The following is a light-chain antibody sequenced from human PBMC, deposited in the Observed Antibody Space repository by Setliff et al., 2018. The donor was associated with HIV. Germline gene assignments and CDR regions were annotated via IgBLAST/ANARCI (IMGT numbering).Light chain of an antibody. CDR3: SSYSSSSTLVV. CDR2: DVT. Sequence: QSVLTQPASVSGSPGQSITISCTGTSDDIGGYQYVSWYQHHPGKAPKLMIYDVTARPSGVSNRFSASKSGNTASLTISRLQAEDEADYYCSSYSSSSTLVVFGGGTQLTVL. V-gene: IGLV2-14*01. J-gene: IGLJ2*01. CDR1: SDDIGGYQY.